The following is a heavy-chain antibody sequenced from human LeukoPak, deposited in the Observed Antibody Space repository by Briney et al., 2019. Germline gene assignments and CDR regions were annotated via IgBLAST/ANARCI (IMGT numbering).Heavy chain of an antibody. J-gene: IGHJ3*02. V-gene: IGHV4-59*05. CDR3: ARLKTRLRYYYDSSATRDAFDI. CDR2: IYYSGST. D-gene: IGHD3-22*01. Sequence: PSETLSLTCTVSGGSISSYYWSWIRQPPGKGLEWIGSIYYSGSTYYNPSFKSRVTISVDTSKNQFSLKLSSVAAADTAVYYCARLKTRLRYYYDSSATRDAFDIWGQGTMVTVSS. CDR1: GGSISSYY.